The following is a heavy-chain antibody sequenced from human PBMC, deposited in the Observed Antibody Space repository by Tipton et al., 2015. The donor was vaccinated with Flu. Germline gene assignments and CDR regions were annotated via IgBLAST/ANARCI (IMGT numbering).Heavy chain of an antibody. CDR1: GGSISTYY. J-gene: IGHJ4*02. Sequence: TLSLTCTVSGGSISTYYWSWIRQPPGKGLEWIGFINYNGGTDYNPSLKSRVTISVDTSKNQFSLKLSSVTAADTAVYYCARLRANYYDSSGYSDYWGQGTLVTVSS. CDR2: INYNGGT. V-gene: IGHV4-59*12. D-gene: IGHD3-22*01. CDR3: ARLRANYYDSSGYSDY.